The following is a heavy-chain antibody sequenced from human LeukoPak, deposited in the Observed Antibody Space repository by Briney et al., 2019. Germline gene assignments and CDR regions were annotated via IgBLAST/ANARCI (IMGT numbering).Heavy chain of an antibody. CDR1: GFTFSSYW. D-gene: IGHD6-13*01. J-gene: IGHJ6*03. Sequence: PGGSLRLSCAASGFTFSSYWMSWVRQAPGKGLEWVANIKQDGSEKYYVDSVKGRFTISRVNAKNSLYLQMNSLGAEDTAVYYCARAYPSSSWLNYYYYMDVWGEGTTVTVSS. V-gene: IGHV3-7*04. CDR2: IKQDGSEK. CDR3: ARAYPSSSWLNYYYYMDV.